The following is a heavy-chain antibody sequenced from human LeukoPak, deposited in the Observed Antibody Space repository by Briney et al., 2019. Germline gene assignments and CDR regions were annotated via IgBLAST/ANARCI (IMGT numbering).Heavy chain of an antibody. CDR1: GFTLSSYS. Sequence: PGGSLRLSCAASGFTLSSYSMNWVRQAPGKELEWVSSISSRSSHIYYADSVKGRFTISRDNAKNSLYLQMNSLRAEDTAAYYCAREYCGGGDCYWVAFDIWGQGTMVTVSS. CDR3: AREYCGGGDCYWVAFDI. J-gene: IGHJ3*02. CDR2: ISSRSSHI. D-gene: IGHD2-21*01. V-gene: IGHV3-21*01.